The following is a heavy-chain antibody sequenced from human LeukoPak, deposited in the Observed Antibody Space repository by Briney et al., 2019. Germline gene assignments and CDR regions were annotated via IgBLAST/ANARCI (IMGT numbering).Heavy chain of an antibody. CDR3: AKGTGWFGELFFDAFDI. CDR2: ISGSGGST. J-gene: IGHJ3*02. Sequence: GGSLRLSCAASGFTFSSYAMSWVRPAPGKGLEWVSAISGSGGSTYYADSVKGRFTISRDNAKNSLYLQMNSLRAEDTAVYYCAKGTGWFGELFFDAFDIWGQGTMVTVSS. D-gene: IGHD3-10*01. V-gene: IGHV3-23*01. CDR1: GFTFSSYA.